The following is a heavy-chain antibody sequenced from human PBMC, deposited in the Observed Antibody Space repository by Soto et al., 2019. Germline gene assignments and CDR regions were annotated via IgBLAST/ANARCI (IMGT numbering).Heavy chain of an antibody. CDR3: ARRKGSGSRYYYYGMDV. D-gene: IGHD1-26*01. CDR2: IYPGDSDT. CDR1: GYSFRNNW. J-gene: IGHJ6*02. Sequence: PGESLKISCTGSGYSFRNNWITWLRQMPGKGLEWMGIIYPGDSDTRYSPSFQGQVTISADKSISTAYLQWSSLKASDTAMYYCARRKGSGSRYYYYGMDVWGQGTTVTVSS. V-gene: IGHV5-51*01.